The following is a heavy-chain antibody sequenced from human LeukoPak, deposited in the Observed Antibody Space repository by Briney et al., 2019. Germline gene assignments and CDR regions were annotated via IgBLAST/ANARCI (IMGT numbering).Heavy chain of an antibody. Sequence: ETLSLTCTVSGDSITSYYWSWIRQPPGKGLEWVSSISSSSSYIYYADSVKGRFTISRDNAKNSLYLQMNSLRAEDTAVYYCGGGSSWELWFDYWGQGTLVTVSS. CDR1: GDSITSYY. CDR3: GGGSSWELWFDY. J-gene: IGHJ4*02. V-gene: IGHV3-21*01. D-gene: IGHD6-13*01. CDR2: ISSSSSYI.